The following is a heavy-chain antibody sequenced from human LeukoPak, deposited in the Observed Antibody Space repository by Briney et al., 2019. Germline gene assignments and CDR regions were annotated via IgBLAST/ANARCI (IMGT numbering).Heavy chain of an antibody. Sequence: SETLSLTCAVYGGSFSGYYWSWIRQPAGKGLEWIGRMYTSGSTDYNPSLKSRVTMSVDTSKNQFSLKLSSVTAADTAVYYCARDGDYVAFDIWGQGTMVTVSS. CDR2: MYTSGST. D-gene: IGHD4-17*01. V-gene: IGHV4-4*07. J-gene: IGHJ3*02. CDR3: ARDGDYVAFDI. CDR1: GGSFSGYY.